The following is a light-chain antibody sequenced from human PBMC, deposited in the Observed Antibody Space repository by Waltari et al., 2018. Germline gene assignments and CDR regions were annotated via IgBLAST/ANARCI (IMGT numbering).Light chain of an antibody. V-gene: IGKV3-11*01. CDR3: QQRSDWPLT. Sequence: EIVLTQSPATLSLSPGEGATLSCRASQSVSSYLAWYQQKPGQAPRLLIYDASNRATGIPARFIGSGSGTDFTLTIGSLEPEDFAVYYCQQRSDWPLTFGGGTKVEIK. CDR1: QSVSSY. CDR2: DAS. J-gene: IGKJ4*01.